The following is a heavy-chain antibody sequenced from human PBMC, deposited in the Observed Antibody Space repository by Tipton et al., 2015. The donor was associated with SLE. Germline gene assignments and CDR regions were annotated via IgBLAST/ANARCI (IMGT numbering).Heavy chain of an antibody. Sequence: TLSLTCTASGGSISSYYWGWIRQPPGKGLEWIGSIYYSGSTYYNPSRKSRVTISVDTSKNQFSLKLSPVTAADTAVYYWARHDKGRDGYNWHAFDIWGQGTMVTVSS. V-gene: IGHV4-39*07. CDR1: GGSISSYY. D-gene: IGHD5-24*01. CDR2: IYYSGST. J-gene: IGHJ3*02. CDR3: ARHDKGRDGYNWHAFDI.